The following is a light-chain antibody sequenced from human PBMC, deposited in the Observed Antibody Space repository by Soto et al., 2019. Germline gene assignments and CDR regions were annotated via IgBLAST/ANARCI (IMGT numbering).Light chain of an antibody. Sequence: QSVLTQPPSASGTPGQKVTISCSGNTSNIGSNTVNWYQQFPGTAPKLLIYTNNQRPSGVPDRFSGSRSGTSASLAISGLQSEDEADYYCATWDDSVYVFGSGTKVTVL. CDR3: ATWDDSVYV. CDR1: TSNIGSNT. CDR2: TNN. J-gene: IGLJ1*01. V-gene: IGLV1-44*01.